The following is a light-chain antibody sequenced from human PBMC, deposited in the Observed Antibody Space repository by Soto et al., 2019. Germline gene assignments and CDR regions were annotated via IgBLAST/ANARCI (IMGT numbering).Light chain of an antibody. J-gene: IGKJ1*01. V-gene: IGKV3-20*01. CDR2: GAS. CDR1: QSVSSSF. Sequence: EIVLTQSPGTLSLSPGERATLSCRASQSVSSSFLAWYQQKPGQAPRLLIYGASSRATGIPDRFSGSGSGTDFTLTISRLETEDFAVYYWQQYDNSPWTFGQGTKVEIK. CDR3: QQYDNSPWT.